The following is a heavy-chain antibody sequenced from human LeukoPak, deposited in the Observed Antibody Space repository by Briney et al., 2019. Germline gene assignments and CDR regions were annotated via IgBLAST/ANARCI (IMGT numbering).Heavy chain of an antibody. Sequence: SETLSLTCTVSGYSITSGYYWAWIRQSPGKGLEWIGSIYHSGNTYYNPSLKSRVIILVDTSKNQFSLQLGSVTPTDTAVYYCARAGYCSGVSCYSAVPGKYWGQGALVTVSS. V-gene: IGHV4-38-2*02. CDR1: GYSITSGYY. CDR2: IYHSGNT. CDR3: ARAGYCSGVSCYSAVPGKY. J-gene: IGHJ4*02. D-gene: IGHD2-15*01.